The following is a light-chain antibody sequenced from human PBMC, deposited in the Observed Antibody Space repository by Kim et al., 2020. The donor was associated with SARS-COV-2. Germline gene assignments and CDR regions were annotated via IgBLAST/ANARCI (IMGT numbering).Light chain of an antibody. CDR2: KGS. V-gene: IGKV1-5*03. CDR3: LQYNNYSPWT. J-gene: IGKJ1*01. CDR1: QSISTW. Sequence: DIQMTQSPSTLSASVGDRVTITCRASQSISTWLAWYQQKPGKAPKLLIYKGSSLQSGVTSRFIGSGSGTEFSLTISSLQPDDSATYYCLQYNNYSPWTFGQGTKVDIK.